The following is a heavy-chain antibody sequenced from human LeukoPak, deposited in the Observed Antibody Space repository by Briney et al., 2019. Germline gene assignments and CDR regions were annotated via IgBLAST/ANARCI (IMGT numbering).Heavy chain of an antibody. D-gene: IGHD1-26*01. CDR1: GFIFNNHW. J-gene: IGHJ2*01. Sequence: PGGSLRLSCAASGFIFNNHWMHWVRQTPGEGLVWVARIDGDESGTIYADSVKGRFTISRDTAKNTLYLQMSRLRAEDTAVYHCVGGPGWVFDLWGRGTLVTVSS. CDR3: VGGPGWVFDL. V-gene: IGHV3-74*01. CDR2: IDGDESGT.